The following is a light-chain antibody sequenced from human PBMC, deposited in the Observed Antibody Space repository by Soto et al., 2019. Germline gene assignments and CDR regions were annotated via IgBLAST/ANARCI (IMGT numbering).Light chain of an antibody. CDR2: EVS. CDR3: SSYAASNQLGV. J-gene: IGLJ2*01. Sequence: QSALTQPPSASGSPGQSVTISCIGTSSDVGGYNYVSWYQQHPGKAPKLMIYEVSKRPSGVPDRFSGSKSGNTAPLTVSGRQSEDDADYYCSSYAASNQLGVFGGGTKVTAL. V-gene: IGLV2-8*01. CDR1: SSDVGGYNY.